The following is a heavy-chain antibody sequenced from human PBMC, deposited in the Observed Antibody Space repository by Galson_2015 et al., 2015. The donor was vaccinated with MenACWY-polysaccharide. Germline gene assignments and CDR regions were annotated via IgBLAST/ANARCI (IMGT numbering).Heavy chain of an antibody. CDR2: IERDGSEK. J-gene: IGHJ4*02. CDR3: AGGLGWSSDY. Sequence: WVRQAPGKGLEWVANIERDGSEKNYVDSVKARFTISRDNAKNSLYLQMDNLRAEDTAVYYCAGGLGWSSDYWGPGTLVTVSS. V-gene: IGHV3-7*01. D-gene: IGHD6-19*01.